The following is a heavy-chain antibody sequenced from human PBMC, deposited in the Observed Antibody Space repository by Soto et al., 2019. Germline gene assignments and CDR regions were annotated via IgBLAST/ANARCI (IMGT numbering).Heavy chain of an antibody. V-gene: IGHV3-9*01. Sequence: EAQLVESGGGLVQPGRSLRLSCVASGFTFDDYARHWVRQAPGKGLEWVSGISWNGAATGYADSVKCRFTISRDNAKNSLYLQMSSLRTEDTAIYYCANLPLYGSGFDCWGQGTLVTVSS. CDR3: ANLPLYGSGFDC. D-gene: IGHD3-10*01. J-gene: IGHJ4*02. CDR2: ISWNGAAT. CDR1: GFTFDDYA.